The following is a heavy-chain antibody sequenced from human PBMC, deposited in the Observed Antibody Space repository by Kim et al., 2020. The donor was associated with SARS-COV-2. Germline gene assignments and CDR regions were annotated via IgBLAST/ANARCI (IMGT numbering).Heavy chain of an antibody. V-gene: IGHV1-24*01. D-gene: IGHD6-19*01. J-gene: IGHJ4*01. CDR1: GYTLSELS. Sequence: ASVKVSCKGSGYTLSELSMHWVRQTPGKGLEGMGGFDSEEGEIVYAQKFQGRIMMTEDSSTDTAYMELRSLKSEDTAMYFCAAAPSRTPVSGSVLFDYWG. CDR3: AAAPSRTPVSGSVLFDY. CDR2: FDSEEGEI.